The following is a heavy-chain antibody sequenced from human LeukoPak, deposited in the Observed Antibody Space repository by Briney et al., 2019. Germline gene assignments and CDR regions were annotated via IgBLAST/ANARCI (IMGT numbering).Heavy chain of an antibody. V-gene: IGHV3-23*01. CDR2: ISSGAGST. CDR3: ARMGGGAVPFP. D-gene: IGHD2-8*01. Sequence: PGGSLRLSCAASGFTFSDYVMSWVRQAPGKGLEWVSSISSGAGSTYYADSVKGRVTISRNNFKDTLYLQMNSLRAEDTAIYYCARMGGGAVPFPWGQGTLVTVSS. J-gene: IGHJ5*02. CDR1: GFTFSDYV.